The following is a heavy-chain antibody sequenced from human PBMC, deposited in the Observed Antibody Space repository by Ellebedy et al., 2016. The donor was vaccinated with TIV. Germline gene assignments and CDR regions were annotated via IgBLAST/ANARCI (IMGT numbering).Heavy chain of an antibody. CDR2: INPTGGST. V-gene: IGHV1-46*01. D-gene: IGHD1-26*01. CDR1: GYAFSIYY. CDR3: ARVIAMGATAFDY. Sequence: ALVKVSCKASGYAFSIYYMHWVRQAPGQGLEWMGIINPTGGSTSYSQKFQDRVTVTSDTSTSTVYMELSSLRSDDTAVYYCARVIAMGATAFDYWGQGTLVTVSS. J-gene: IGHJ4*02.